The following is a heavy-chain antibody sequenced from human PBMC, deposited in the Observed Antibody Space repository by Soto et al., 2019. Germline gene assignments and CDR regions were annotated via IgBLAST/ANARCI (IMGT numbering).Heavy chain of an antibody. V-gene: IGHV3-33*01. CDR2: IWYDVSNK. J-gene: IGHJ4*02. CDR1: GFTFNTYG. CDR3: ARDQYMNGVLDF. Sequence: QVQLVESGGGVVQPGRSLRLSCAASGFTFNTYGMHWVRQAPGKGLEWVALIWYDVSNKYHADSVKGRFTISRDNSRNTLYLQMNSLRAEDTAVYYCARDQYMNGVLDFWGQGALVTVSS. D-gene: IGHD4-17*01.